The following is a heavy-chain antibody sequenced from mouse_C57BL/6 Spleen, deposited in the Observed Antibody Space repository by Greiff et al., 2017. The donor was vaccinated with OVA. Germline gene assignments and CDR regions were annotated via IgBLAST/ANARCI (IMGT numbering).Heavy chain of an antibody. CDR1: GYTFTSYW. D-gene: IGHD2-2*01. V-gene: IGHV1-69*01. J-gene: IGHJ4*01. CDR2: IDPSDSYT. CDR3: ARTPYGYDDGYAMDY. Sequence: QVQLQQSGAELVMPGASVKLSCKASGYTFTSYWMHWVKQRPGQGLEWIGEIDPSDSYTNYNQKFKGKSTLTVDKSSSTAYMQLSSLTSEDSAVYYCARTPYGYDDGYAMDYWGQGTSVTVSS.